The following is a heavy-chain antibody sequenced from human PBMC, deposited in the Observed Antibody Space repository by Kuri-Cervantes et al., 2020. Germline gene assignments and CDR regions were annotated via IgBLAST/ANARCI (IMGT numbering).Heavy chain of an antibody. CDR2: ISSSGSTI. J-gene: IGHJ2*01. D-gene: IGHD6-13*01. V-gene: IGHV3-11*01. Sequence: GESLKISCAASGFTFSDYYMSWIRQAPGKGLEWVSYISSSGSTIYYADPVKGRFTISRDNAKNSLYLQLNSLRDEDTALYYCAKDLSSNWYGYFDLWGRGTLVTVSS. CDR1: GFTFSDYY. CDR3: AKDLSSNWYGYFDL.